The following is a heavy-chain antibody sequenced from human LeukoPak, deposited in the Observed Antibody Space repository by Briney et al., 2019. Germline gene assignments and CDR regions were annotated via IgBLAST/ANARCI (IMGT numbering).Heavy chain of an antibody. CDR1: GYTFTGGY. D-gene: IGHD4-23*01. V-gene: IGHV1-2*02. CDR2: INPKRGGT. J-gene: IGHJ4*02. Sequence: GGAVKVSCKASGYTFTGGYMRWGRQAPGERGEWRGWINPKRGGTNYAQKSQRRVTMTRETTIRTVYMEMSRPRAEGTAVYISARDRGTTVVTALFDYWGQGTLVTVSS. CDR3: ARDRGTTVVTALFDY.